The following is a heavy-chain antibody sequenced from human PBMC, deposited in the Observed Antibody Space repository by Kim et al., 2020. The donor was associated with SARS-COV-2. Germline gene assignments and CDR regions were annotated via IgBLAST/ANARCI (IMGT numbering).Heavy chain of an antibody. D-gene: IGHD3-22*01. Sequence: GGSLRLSCAASGFTFSSYAMSWVRQAPGKGLEWVSVIYSGGSSTYYADSVKGRFTISRDNSKNTLYLQMNSLRAEDTAVYYCAKGRDSSGYYYVSDYWGQGTLVTVSS. V-gene: IGHV3-23*03. CDR2: IYSGGSST. J-gene: IGHJ4*02. CDR1: GFTFSSYA. CDR3: AKGRDSSGYYYVSDY.